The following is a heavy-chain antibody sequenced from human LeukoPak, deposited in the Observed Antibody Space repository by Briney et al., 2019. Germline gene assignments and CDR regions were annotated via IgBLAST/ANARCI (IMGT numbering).Heavy chain of an antibody. V-gene: IGHV3-48*01. D-gene: IGHD2-15*01. J-gene: IGHJ4*02. CDR2: ISSSGSAI. CDR1: GFPLSSYS. Sequence: GGSLRLSCAASGFPLSSYSINWVRQAPGKGLEWVSYISSSGSAIYYVDSVKGRLTVSRDNAKNSLFLQMNSPRAEDTAVYYCVRVKGSYFDYWGQGALVTVSS. CDR3: VRVKGSYFDY.